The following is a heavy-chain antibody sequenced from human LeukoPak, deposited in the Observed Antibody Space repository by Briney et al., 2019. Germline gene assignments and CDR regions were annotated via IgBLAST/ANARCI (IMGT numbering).Heavy chain of an antibody. V-gene: IGHV5-51*01. CDR2: FYPGDSDT. CDR1: GYSFINYW. D-gene: IGHD2-2*01. J-gene: IGHJ3*02. Sequence: GESLKISCKGSGYSFINYWIGWVRQMPGKGLEWMGIFYPGDSDTRYSPSLQGQFTISVDKSISTAYLQWSSLKASDTAMYYCARRHPSSTDAFDIWGQGTMVTVSS. CDR3: ARRHPSSTDAFDI.